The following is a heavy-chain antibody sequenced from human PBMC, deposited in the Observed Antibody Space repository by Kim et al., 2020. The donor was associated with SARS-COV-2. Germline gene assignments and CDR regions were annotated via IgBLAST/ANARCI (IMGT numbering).Heavy chain of an antibody. Sequence: SETLSLTCAVYGGSFSGYDWSWIRQPPGKGLEWIWEINHSGITNYNPSLQSRVTISVYTYKNQISLHLTSVTAADTSVYHCARRVSTTFVWGMAYLDLWG. V-gene: IGHV4-34*01. CDR1: GGSFSGYD. CDR3: ARRVSTTFVWGMAYLDL. CDR2: INHSGIT. D-gene: IGHD3-16*01. J-gene: IGHJ2*01.